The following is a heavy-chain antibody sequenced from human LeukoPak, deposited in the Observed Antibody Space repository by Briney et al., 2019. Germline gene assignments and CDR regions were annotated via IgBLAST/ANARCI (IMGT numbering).Heavy chain of an antibody. CDR1: GASTSSYY. V-gene: IGHV4-59*01. CDR2: IYYSGST. J-gene: IGHJ3*02. Sequence: PSETLSLTCTVSGASTSSYYWSWIRQPPGKGLEWIGYIYYSGSTNYNPSLKSRVIISVDTSKNQFSLKLSSVTAADTAVYYCGKIPFCTNGVFYWRWNVFDIWAQGKMATVSS. CDR3: GKIPFCTNGVFYWRWNVFDI. D-gene: IGHD2-8*01.